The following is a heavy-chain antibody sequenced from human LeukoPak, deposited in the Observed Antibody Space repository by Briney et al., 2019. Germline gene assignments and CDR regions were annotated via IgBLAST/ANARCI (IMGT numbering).Heavy chain of an antibody. V-gene: IGHV4-34*01. D-gene: IGHD3-10*01. CDR1: GGSFSGYY. CDR3: ARGVRGGPYYYYMDV. J-gene: IGHJ6*03. CDR2: INHSGST. Sequence: SGTLSLTCAVYGGSFSGYYWSWIRQPPGKGLEWIGEINHSGSTNYNPSLKSRVTISVDTSKNQFSLKLSSVTAADTAVYYCARGVRGGPYYYYMDVWGKGTTVTVSS.